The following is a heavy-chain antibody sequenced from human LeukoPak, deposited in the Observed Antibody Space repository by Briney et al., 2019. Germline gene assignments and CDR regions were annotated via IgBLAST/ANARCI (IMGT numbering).Heavy chain of an antibody. CDR1: GYIFTEHH. Sequence: ASVKVSCKASGYIFTEHHINWVRQAPGQGLEWMGWISGYNGNTNYAQKFQGRVTMTTDTSTSTAYMELRSLRSDDTAVYYCARLAAGYYDSSGYYDYWGQGTLVTVSS. CDR2: ISGYNGNT. CDR3: ARLAAGYYDSSGYYDY. D-gene: IGHD3-22*01. J-gene: IGHJ4*02. V-gene: IGHV1-18*01.